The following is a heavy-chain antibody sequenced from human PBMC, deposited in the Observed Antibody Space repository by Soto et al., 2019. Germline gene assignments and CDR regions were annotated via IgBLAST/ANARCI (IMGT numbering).Heavy chain of an antibody. CDR2: IKQDGSEK. CDR3: ARDGRLSFYYYGMDV. V-gene: IGHV3-7*01. Sequence: PGGSLRLSCAASGFTFSSYWMSWVRQAPGKGLEWVANIKQDGSEKYYVDSVKGRFTISRDNAKNSLYLQMNSLRAEDTAVYYCARDGRLSFYYYGMDVWGQGTTVTVSS. D-gene: IGHD3-10*01. J-gene: IGHJ6*02. CDR1: GFTFSSYW.